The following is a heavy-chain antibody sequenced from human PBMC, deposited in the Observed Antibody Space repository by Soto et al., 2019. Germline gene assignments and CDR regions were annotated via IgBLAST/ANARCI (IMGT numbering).Heavy chain of an antibody. J-gene: IGHJ4*02. CDR2: ISSSSSYI. Sequence: GGSLRLSCAASGFTFSSYSMNWVRQAPGKGLEWVSSISSSSSYIYYADSVKGRFTISRDNAKNSLYLQMNSLRAEDTAVYYCARVKGIAVAHKHLDYWGQGTLVTVSS. CDR1: GFTFSSYS. CDR3: ARVKGIAVAHKHLDY. V-gene: IGHV3-21*01. D-gene: IGHD6-19*01.